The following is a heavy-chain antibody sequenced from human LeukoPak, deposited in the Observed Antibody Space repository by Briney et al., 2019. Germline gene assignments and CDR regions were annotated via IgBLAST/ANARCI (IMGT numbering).Heavy chain of an antibody. V-gene: IGHV1-18*01. J-gene: IGHJ5*02. D-gene: IGHD2-2*02. CDR3: ARDGGEVPAAIRGWFDP. Sequence: ASVKVSCKASGYTFTSYGISWVRQAPGQGLEWMGWISAYNGNTNYAQKLQGRVTMTTDTSTSTAYMELRSLRSDDTAVYYCARDGGEVPAAIRGWFDPWGQGTLVTISS. CDR1: GYTFTSYG. CDR2: ISAYNGNT.